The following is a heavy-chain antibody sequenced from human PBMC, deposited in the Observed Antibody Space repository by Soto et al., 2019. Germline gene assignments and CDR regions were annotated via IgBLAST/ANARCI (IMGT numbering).Heavy chain of an antibody. CDR2: ISAYNGNT. J-gene: IGHJ4*02. V-gene: IGHV1-18*01. CDR3: ARDDPLGYCSGGSCYFIDY. D-gene: IGHD2-15*01. CDR1: GYTFTSYG. Sequence: ASVKVSCKASGYTFTSYGISWVRQAPGQGLEWMGWISAYNGNTNYAQKLQGRVTMTTDTSTSTAYMELRSLRSDDTAVYYFARDDPLGYCSGGSCYFIDYWGQGTLVTVSS.